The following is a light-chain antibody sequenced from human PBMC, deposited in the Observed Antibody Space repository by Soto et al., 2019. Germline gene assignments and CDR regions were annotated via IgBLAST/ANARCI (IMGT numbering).Light chain of an antibody. CDR1: QSVSSN. CDR2: GAS. V-gene: IGKV3-15*01. CDR3: QQYNNWPPWT. J-gene: IGKJ1*01. Sequence: EIVMTQSPATLSVSPGERATLSCRASQSVSSNLAWYQQKPGQAPRLLIYGASTRATGMTARFSGSGSGTDFTHTINSLQSEDFAVYYCQQYNNWPPWTFGQGTKVEI.